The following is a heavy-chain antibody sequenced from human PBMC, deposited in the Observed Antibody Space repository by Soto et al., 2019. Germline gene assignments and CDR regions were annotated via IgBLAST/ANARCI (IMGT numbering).Heavy chain of an antibody. CDR1: GGSFSGYY. Sequence: SETLSLTCAVYGGSFSGYYWSWIRQPPGKGLEWIGEINHSGSTNYNPSLKSRVTISVDTSKNQFSLKLSSVTAADTAVYYCARDYSGYDSVKRLDYWGQGTLVTVSS. D-gene: IGHD5-12*01. CDR2: INHSGST. V-gene: IGHV4-34*01. CDR3: ARDYSGYDSVKRLDY. J-gene: IGHJ4*02.